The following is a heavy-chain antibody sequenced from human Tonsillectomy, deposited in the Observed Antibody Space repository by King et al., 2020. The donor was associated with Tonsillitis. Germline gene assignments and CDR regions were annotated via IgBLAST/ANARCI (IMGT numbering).Heavy chain of an antibody. D-gene: IGHD3-3*01. CDR3: ARENDLWSGYHPFDY. J-gene: IGHJ4*02. CDR1: GFTFSSYG. CDR2: IWYDGSDK. Sequence: QVQLVESGGGVVQPGRSLRLSCAASGFTFSSYGMHWVRHAPGKGLEWVAVIWYDGSDKYYAVSVEGRVTISRDNSKNTLYLQMNSLRAEDTAVYYFARENDLWSGYHPFDYWGQGTLVTVSS. V-gene: IGHV3-33*08.